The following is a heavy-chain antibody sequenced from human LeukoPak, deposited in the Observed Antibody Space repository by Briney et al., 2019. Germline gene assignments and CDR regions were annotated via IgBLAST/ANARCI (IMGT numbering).Heavy chain of an antibody. CDR1: GYTSTCYY. V-gene: IGHV1-46*01. CDR3: ARDQEGFDY. Sequence: ASVKVSCKASGYTSTCYYIHWVRQAPGQGLEWMGGIIPIFGTANYAQKFQGRVTVTRDTSTSTVHMELSGLRSEDTAVYYCARDQEGFDYWGQGTLVTVSS. CDR2: IIPIFGTA. J-gene: IGHJ4*02.